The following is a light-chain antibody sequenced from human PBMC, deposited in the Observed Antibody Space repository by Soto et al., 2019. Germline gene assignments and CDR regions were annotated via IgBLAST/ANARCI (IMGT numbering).Light chain of an antibody. Sequence: QSVLTQPPSVSGAPGQRVTISCTGSSSNIGAGYDVHWYQQLPGTAPKLLIYGSSNRPSGVPDRFSGFKSGTSVSLAITGLQAEDEADYYCQSFDTRLSGLVVGGGTKLTVL. CDR3: QSFDTRLSGLV. J-gene: IGLJ2*01. CDR1: SSNIGAGYD. V-gene: IGLV1-40*01. CDR2: GSS.